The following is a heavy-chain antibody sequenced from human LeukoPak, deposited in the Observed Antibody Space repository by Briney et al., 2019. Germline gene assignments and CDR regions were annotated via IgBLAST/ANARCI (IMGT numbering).Heavy chain of an antibody. CDR2: INPNSGGT. V-gene: IGHV1-2*06. J-gene: IGHJ6*03. D-gene: IGHD3-16*01. CDR3: ATPYDYVWGSPMDV. Sequence: ASVKVSCKASGYTFTGYYMHWVRQAPGQGLEWMGRINPNSGGTNYAQKFQGRVTMTRDTSISTAYMELSRLRSDDTAVCYCATPYDYVWGSPMDVWGKGTTVTVSS. CDR1: GYTFTGYY.